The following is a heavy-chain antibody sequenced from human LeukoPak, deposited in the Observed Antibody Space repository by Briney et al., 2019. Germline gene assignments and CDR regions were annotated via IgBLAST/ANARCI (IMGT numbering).Heavy chain of an antibody. Sequence: PGGSLRLSCAASGFTFSTFGMYWVRQAPGKGLEWVAFIRNDGSTKYYADSVKGRFTISRDNSKNTLYLQVNSLRTEDTAVYYCARSSTYGDVYYGMDVWGQGTTVTVSS. CDR3: ARSSTYGDVYYGMDV. CDR2: IRNDGSTK. V-gene: IGHV3-30*02. CDR1: GFTFSTFG. J-gene: IGHJ6*02. D-gene: IGHD4-17*01.